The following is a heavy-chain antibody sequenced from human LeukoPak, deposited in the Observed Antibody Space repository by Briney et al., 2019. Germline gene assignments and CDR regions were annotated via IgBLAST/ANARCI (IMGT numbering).Heavy chain of an antibody. V-gene: IGHV3-7*01. CDR1: GFLFNTNW. J-gene: IGHJ4*02. CDR2: IKQDGSEK. D-gene: IGHD6-13*01. Sequence: GGSLRLSCAGSGFLFNTNWMTWVRQAPGKGLEWVATIKQDGSEKYYVDSVKGRFTISRDNAKNSLFLQMNSLRAEDTAVYYCARDLIAATDYWGQGTLVTVSS. CDR3: ARDLIAATDY.